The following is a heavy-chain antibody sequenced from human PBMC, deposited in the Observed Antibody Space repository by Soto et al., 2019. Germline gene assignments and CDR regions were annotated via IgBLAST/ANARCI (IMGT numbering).Heavy chain of an antibody. D-gene: IGHD3-22*01. Sequence: QVQLVQSGAEVKKPGASVKVSCKASGYTFXSYYXHXXRQAPGQGLEWMGIINPSGGSISYAQKFQGRVTMTRDTSTSTVYMELSSLRSEDTAVXYCAXXXXDSPFDLWGRGTLVTVSS. CDR2: INPSGGSI. CDR3: AXXXXDSPFDL. V-gene: IGHV1-46*01. CDR1: GYTFXSYY. J-gene: IGHJ2*01.